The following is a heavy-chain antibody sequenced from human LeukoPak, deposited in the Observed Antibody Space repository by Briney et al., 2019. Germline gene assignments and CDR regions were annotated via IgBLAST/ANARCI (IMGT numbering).Heavy chain of an antibody. CDR2: IYTSGST. CDR3: ARHLGVVTVVSNFDY. D-gene: IGHD2-15*01. Sequence: SGTLSLTCTVSGGSISSGSYYWSWIRQPAGKGLEWIGRIYTSGSTNYNPSLKSRVTISVDTSKNQFSLKLSSVTAADTAVYYCARHLGVVTVVSNFDYWGQGTLVTVSS. J-gene: IGHJ4*02. CDR1: GGSISSGSYY. V-gene: IGHV4-61*02.